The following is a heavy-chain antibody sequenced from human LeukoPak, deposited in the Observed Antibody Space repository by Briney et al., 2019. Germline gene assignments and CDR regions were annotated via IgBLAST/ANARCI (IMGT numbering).Heavy chain of an antibody. CDR3: ARDPKEGGYDSDAFDI. CDR1: RFTFSSYG. CDR2: IRYDGRNK. J-gene: IGHJ3*02. Sequence: PGGSLRLSRAASRFTFSSYGMHWVRQAPGKGLEWVAFIRYDGRNKYYADSVKGRFTISRDNSKNTLYLQMNSLRAEDTAVYYCARDPKEGGYDSDAFDIWGQGTMVTVSS. V-gene: IGHV3-30*02. D-gene: IGHD5-12*01.